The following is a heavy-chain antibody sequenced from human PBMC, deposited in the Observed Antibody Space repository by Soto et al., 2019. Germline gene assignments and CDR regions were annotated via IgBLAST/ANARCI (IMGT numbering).Heavy chain of an antibody. D-gene: IGHD5-12*01. CDR3: ASERVAEMATGGYFDN. CDR1: GGTFSDLA. J-gene: IGHJ4*02. Sequence: QVHLVQSGAEVKKPGSSVKVSCKTSGGTFSDLAFSWVRQAPRHGLEWVGGIVPLFGTPDYAQKFQGRVTINADESSSTVYMELRSLRSEDTAVYYCASERVAEMATGGYFDNWGQGTLVTVAS. CDR2: IVPLFGTP. V-gene: IGHV1-69*01.